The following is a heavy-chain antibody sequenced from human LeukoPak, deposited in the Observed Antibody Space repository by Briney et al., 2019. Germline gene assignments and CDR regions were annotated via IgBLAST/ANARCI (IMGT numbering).Heavy chain of an antibody. V-gene: IGHV4-30-4*01. CDR1: GGSISSGDYY. D-gene: IGHD3-22*01. CDR3: AHYYDSGSAFDI. J-gene: IGHJ3*02. Sequence: PSETLSLTCTVSGGSISSGDYYWSWIRQPPGKGLEWIGYIYYSGSTYYNPSLMSRVTISVDTSKNQFSLKLSPVTAADTAVYYCAHYYDSGSAFDIWGQGTMVTVSS. CDR2: IYYSGST.